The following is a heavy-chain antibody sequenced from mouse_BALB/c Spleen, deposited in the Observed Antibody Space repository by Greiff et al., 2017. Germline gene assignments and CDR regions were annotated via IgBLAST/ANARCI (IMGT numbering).Heavy chain of an antibody. D-gene: IGHD2-1*01. J-gene: IGHJ4*01. V-gene: IGHV3-8*02. Sequence: DVQLQESGPSLVKPSQTLSLTCSVTGDSITSGYWNWIRKFPGNKLEYMGYISYSGSTYYNPSLKSRISITRDTSKNQYYLQLNSVTTEDTATYYCARLGWGNPYAMDYWGQGTSVTVSS. CDR2: ISYSGST. CDR1: GDSITSGY. CDR3: ARLGWGNPYAMDY.